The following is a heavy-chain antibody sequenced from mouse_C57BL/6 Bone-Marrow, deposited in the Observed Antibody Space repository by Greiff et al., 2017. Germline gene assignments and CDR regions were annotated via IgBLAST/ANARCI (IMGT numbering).Heavy chain of an antibody. CDR2: IDPENGDT. CDR3: TTDYGSSYWYFDV. V-gene: IGHV14-4*01. J-gene: IGHJ1*03. D-gene: IGHD1-1*01. Sequence: VQLQQSGAELVRPGASVKLSCTASGFNIKDDYMHWVKQRPEQGLEWIGWIDPENGDTEYASKFQGKATITADTSSNTAYLQLSSLTSEDTAVXYCTTDYGSSYWYFDVWGTGTTVTVSS. CDR1: GFNIKDDY.